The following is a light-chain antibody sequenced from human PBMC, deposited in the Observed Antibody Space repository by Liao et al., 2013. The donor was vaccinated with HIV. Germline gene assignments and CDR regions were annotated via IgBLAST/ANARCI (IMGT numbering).Light chain of an antibody. CDR2: QDN. Sequence: SYELTQSPSVSVSPGQTASITCSGDKLGDRYTSWYQQKPGQSPVVVIYQDNKRPSGIPGRFSGSNSGNTATLTISGTQAMDEADYYCQAWDSSTEVFGGGTKLTVL. CDR3: QAWDSSTEV. V-gene: IGLV3-1*01. CDR1: KLGDRY. J-gene: IGLJ3*02.